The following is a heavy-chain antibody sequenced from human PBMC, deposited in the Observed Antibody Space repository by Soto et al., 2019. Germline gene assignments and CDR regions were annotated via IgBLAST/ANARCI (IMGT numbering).Heavy chain of an antibody. J-gene: IGHJ4*02. V-gene: IGHV3-7*01. Sequence: EVQLVESGGGLVQSGGSLRLSCAASGFIFSSYWMSWARQAPGKGLEWVANIKKDGSETNYVDSVKGRFTISRDNAKNSLYLQMNGLRTEDTAVYYCARQYCGGDCHLDYWGQGTLVTVSS. D-gene: IGHD2-21*02. CDR1: GFIFSSYW. CDR2: IKKDGSET. CDR3: ARQYCGGDCHLDY.